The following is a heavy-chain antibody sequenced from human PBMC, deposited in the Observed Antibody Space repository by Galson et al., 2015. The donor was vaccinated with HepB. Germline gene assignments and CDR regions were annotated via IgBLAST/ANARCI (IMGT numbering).Heavy chain of an antibody. J-gene: IGHJ5*02. CDR2: ISSSSSTI. Sequence: SLRLSCAASGFTFSSYNMNWVRQAPGKGLEWVSYISSSSSTIYYADSVKGRFTISRDNAKSSLYLQMNSLRAEDTAVYYCARELGIAAAGTSDWFDPWGQGTLVTVSS. CDR3: ARELGIAAAGTSDWFDP. D-gene: IGHD6-13*01. CDR1: GFTFSSYN. V-gene: IGHV3-48*01.